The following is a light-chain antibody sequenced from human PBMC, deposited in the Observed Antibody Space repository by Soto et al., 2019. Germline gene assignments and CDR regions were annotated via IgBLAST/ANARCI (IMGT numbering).Light chain of an antibody. CDR1: SSDVGSYDY. CDR3: QSYDSSLSVV. Sequence: QSVLIQPPSVSGSPGQSVTISCTGTSSDVGSYDYVSWYQQHPGTVPKPMIYNVNTQPSGVPDRFSGSKSGNTASMTISGLQAEDEADYYCQSYDSSLSVVFGGGTKLTVL. J-gene: IGLJ2*01. CDR2: NVN. V-gene: IGLV2-11*01.